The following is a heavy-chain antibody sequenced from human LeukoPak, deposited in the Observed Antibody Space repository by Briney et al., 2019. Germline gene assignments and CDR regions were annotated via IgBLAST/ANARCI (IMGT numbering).Heavy chain of an antibody. CDR3: ARGADTVVDINWLDP. J-gene: IGHJ5*02. D-gene: IGHD3-22*01. CDR1: GFTFSNAW. V-gene: IGHV3-30*03. CDR2: ISYDGSSE. Sequence: PGGSLRLSCAASGFTFSNAWMNWVRQPPGKGLEWVALISYDGSSEYLVDSVKGRFTISRDNSKNTVSLQMNSLRPEDTAVYYCARGADTVVDINWLDPWGQGTLVTVSS.